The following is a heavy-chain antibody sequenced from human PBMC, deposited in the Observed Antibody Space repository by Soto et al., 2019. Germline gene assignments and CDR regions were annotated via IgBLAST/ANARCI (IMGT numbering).Heavy chain of an antibody. CDR1: GFTFNSYG. J-gene: IGHJ4*02. CDR3: ARSSGSYEIDY. Sequence: GGSLRLSCAASGFTFNSYGFNWVRQAPGKGLEWVAVIWYDGNTKYYADSVKGRFTISRDNSKNTLYLQMNSLRAEDTAVYYCARSSGSYEIDYWGQGTLVTVSS. V-gene: IGHV3-33*01. CDR2: IWYDGNTK. D-gene: IGHD1-26*01.